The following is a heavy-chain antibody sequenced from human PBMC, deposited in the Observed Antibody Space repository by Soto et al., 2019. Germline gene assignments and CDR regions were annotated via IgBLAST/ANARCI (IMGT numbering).Heavy chain of an antibody. CDR3: AKSGSSGSRHHGMEV. D-gene: IGHD1-26*01. CDR2: ISGSGGST. V-gene: IGHV3-23*01. Sequence: GGSLRLSCAASVFTFSSYAMSWVRQSPGKWLEWVSAISGSGGSTYYADSVKGRFTISRDNSKNTLYLQMNSLRAEDTAVYYCAKSGSSGSRHHGMEVWGQRTTVTLSS. CDR1: VFTFSSYA. J-gene: IGHJ6*02.